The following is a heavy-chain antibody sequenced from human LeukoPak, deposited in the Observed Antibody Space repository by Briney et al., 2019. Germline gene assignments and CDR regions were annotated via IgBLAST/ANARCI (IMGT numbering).Heavy chain of an antibody. D-gene: IGHD6-6*01. CDR1: GFSFSSYD. CDR2: ISSSGSSI. V-gene: IGHV3-11*01. J-gene: IGHJ5*02. Sequence: PGGSLRLSCAASGFSFSSYDMHWVRQAPGKGLEWVSYISSSGSSIYYADSVKGRFTISRDNAKNSLYLQMNSLRVEDTAVYYCARGGREYSSSYDLWGQGTLVTVSS. CDR3: ARGGREYSSSYDL.